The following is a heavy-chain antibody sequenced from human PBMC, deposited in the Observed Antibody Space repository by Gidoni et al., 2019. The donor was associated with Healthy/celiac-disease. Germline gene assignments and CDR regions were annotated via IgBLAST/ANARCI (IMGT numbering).Heavy chain of an antibody. CDR1: GFTFSSYA. V-gene: IGHV3-23*01. D-gene: IGHD3-22*01. Sequence: EVQLLESGGGLVQPGGSLRLSCAASGFTFSSYAMSWVRQAPGKGLELVSAISGSGGSTYYADSVKGRFTISRDNSKNTLYLQMNSLRAEDTAVYYCAKVMRVVVLRFRPADAFDIWGQGTMVTVSS. CDR2: ISGSGGST. CDR3: AKVMRVVVLRFRPADAFDI. J-gene: IGHJ3*02.